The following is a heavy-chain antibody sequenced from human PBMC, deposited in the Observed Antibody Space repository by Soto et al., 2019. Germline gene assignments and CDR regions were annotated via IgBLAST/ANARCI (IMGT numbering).Heavy chain of an antibody. J-gene: IGHJ3*02. Sequence: SEALSLTCTVSGGSISSYYWSWIRQPPGKGLEWIGYIYYSGSTNYNPSLKSRVTISVDTSKNQFSLKLSSVTAADTAVYYCARRYSSAFDIWGQGTMVTVSS. CDR3: ARRYSSAFDI. CDR1: GGSISSYY. V-gene: IGHV4-59*08. CDR2: IYYSGST. D-gene: IGHD6-13*01.